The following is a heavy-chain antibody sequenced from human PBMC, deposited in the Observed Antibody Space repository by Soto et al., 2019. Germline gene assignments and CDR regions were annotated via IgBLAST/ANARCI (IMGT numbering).Heavy chain of an antibody. D-gene: IGHD3-22*01. CDR2: IYSDGST. CDR1: GFTVSSNY. CDR3: ARDPYYDSSGYLASNGMDV. V-gene: IGHV3-53*04. Sequence: EVPLVESGGGLVQPGGSLRLSCAASGFTVSSNYMSWVRQAPGKGLEWVSVIYSDGSTYYADSVKGRFTISRHNSKNTLYLQMNSVRAEDTAVYYCARDPYYDSSGYLASNGMDVWGQGTTVTVSS. J-gene: IGHJ6*02.